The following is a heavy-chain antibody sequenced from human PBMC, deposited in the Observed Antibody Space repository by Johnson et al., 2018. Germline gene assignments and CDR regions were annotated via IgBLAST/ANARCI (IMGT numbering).Heavy chain of an antibody. Sequence: VQLVQSGGGLVKPGGSLRLSCSASGFIFINYNMNWVRQAPGKGLELVSSISSGSGYIDYSDSVKGRFTISRENGKNALYLQMDGLRAEDTAVYYCVRDTLEPFGMDVWGQGTTVIVSS. V-gene: IGHV3-21*06. CDR1: GFIFINYN. CDR3: VRDTLEPFGMDV. CDR2: ISSGSGYI. J-gene: IGHJ6*02. D-gene: IGHD1-1*01.